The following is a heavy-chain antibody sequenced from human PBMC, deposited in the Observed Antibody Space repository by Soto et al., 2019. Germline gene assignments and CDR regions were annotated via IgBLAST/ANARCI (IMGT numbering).Heavy chain of an antibody. CDR3: ARDAPPLAYYYDPNWFDP. V-gene: IGHV3-11*04. CDR2: ISSSSSTI. CDR1: GFTFSDYY. J-gene: IGHJ5*02. D-gene: IGHD3-22*01. Sequence: PGGSLRLSCAASGFTFSDYYMSWIRQAPGKGLEWVSYISSSSSTIYYADYVKGRFTISRDNAKNLLYLQMNSLRDEDTALFYCARDAPPLAYYYDPNWFDPWGQGTLVTVSS.